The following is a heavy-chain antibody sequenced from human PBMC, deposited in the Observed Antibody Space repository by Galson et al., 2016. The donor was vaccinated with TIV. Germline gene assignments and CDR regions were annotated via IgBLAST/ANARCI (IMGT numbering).Heavy chain of an antibody. Sequence: SLRLSCAASGFSFNNYWMTWVRQTPGKGLEWVANIKQDGSEKNYVDSVKGRFTISRDNAKNSLYLQMRSLRAEDTAVYYCARLGPSSVFDNWGQGALVTVSS. CDR3: ARLGPSSVFDN. V-gene: IGHV3-7*01. CDR2: IKQDGSEK. CDR1: GFSFNNYW. J-gene: IGHJ4*02.